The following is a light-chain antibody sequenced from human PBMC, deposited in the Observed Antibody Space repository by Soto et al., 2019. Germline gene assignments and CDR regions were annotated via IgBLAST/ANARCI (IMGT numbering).Light chain of an antibody. V-gene: IGKV3-20*01. CDR2: GAS. CDR3: QQYGSSPSVT. CDR1: QSVSSSY. J-gene: IGKJ3*01. Sequence: EIVLTQSPGTLSLSPGERATLSCRASQSVSSSYLAWYQQKPGQAPRLLIYGASSRATRIPDRFSGSGSGTAFTLTISRLEPEDFAVYYCQQYGSSPSVTFGRGTKVDIK.